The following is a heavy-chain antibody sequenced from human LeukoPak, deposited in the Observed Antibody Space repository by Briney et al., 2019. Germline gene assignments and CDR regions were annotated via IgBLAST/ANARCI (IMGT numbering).Heavy chain of an antibody. CDR2: ISDSGSS. V-gene: IGHV4-59*08. Sequence: SETLSLTCTVSAVSISANYWSWIRQPPGKGLEWIGYISDSGSSNYKTSLKSRVSMSVDTSKRQYSLTLTSVTAADTAVYYCARIVRQDGGYLDLWGRGSLVTVSS. CDR3: ARIVRQDGGYLDL. CDR1: AVSISANY. D-gene: IGHD3-16*02. J-gene: IGHJ2*01.